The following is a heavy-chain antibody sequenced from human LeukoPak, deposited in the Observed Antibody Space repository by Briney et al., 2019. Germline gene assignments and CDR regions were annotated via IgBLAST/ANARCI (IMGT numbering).Heavy chain of an antibody. CDR1: GGSFSGYY. V-gene: IGHV4-34*01. Sequence: SETLSLTCAVYGGSFSGYYWSWIRQPPGKGLEWIGEINHSGSTNYNPSLKSRVTISVDTSKNQFSLKLSSLTAADTAVYYCARGRRSDYWGQGTLVTVSS. CDR2: INHSGST. J-gene: IGHJ4*02. CDR3: ARGRRSDY.